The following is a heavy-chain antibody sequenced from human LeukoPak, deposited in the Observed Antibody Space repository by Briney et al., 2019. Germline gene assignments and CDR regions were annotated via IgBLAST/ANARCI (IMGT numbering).Heavy chain of an antibody. Sequence: GGSLRLSCAASGFTFSSYAMSWVRQAPGKGLEWVSVIYSGGSTYYADSVKGRFTISRDNSKNTLYLQMNSLRAEDTAVYYCAREAIAVAATRIYFYYMDVWGKGTTVTVSS. V-gene: IGHV3-23*03. CDR2: IYSGGST. CDR3: AREAIAVAATRIYFYYMDV. D-gene: IGHD6-19*01. CDR1: GFTFSSYA. J-gene: IGHJ6*03.